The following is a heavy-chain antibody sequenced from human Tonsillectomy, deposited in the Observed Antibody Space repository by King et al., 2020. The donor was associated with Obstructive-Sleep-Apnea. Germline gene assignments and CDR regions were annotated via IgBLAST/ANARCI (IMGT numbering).Heavy chain of an antibody. D-gene: IGHD6-19*01. Sequence: QLQESGPGLVKPSQTLSLTCTVSGGSISSGGYYWTWIRQHPGKGLEWIGYIYYSGSTHYNPSLKSRVTISVDTSKNHLSLNLSSVTAADTAVYYCARATIGVAQFYYYGMDVWGQGTTVTVSS. CDR3: ARATIGVAQFYYYGMDV. CDR2: IYYSGST. J-gene: IGHJ6*02. V-gene: IGHV4-31*03. CDR1: GGSISSGGYY.